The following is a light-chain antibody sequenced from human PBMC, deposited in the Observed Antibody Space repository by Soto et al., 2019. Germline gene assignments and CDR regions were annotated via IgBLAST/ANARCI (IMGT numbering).Light chain of an antibody. CDR2: INN. Sequence: QSVLTQPPSASGTPGQRVTISCSGSSSNIGSNTVNWYQQLPGTAPKLLIYINNQRPSAGADRFSGSKSGTSAALPISGLQSEDEDDYYCVSWDDSLNGVVFGGGTKLTVL. J-gene: IGLJ2*01. CDR3: VSWDDSLNGVV. CDR1: SSNIGSNT. V-gene: IGLV1-44*01.